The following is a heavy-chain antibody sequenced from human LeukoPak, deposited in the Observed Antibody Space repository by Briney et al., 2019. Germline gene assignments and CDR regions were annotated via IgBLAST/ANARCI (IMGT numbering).Heavy chain of an antibody. J-gene: IGHJ4*02. D-gene: IGHD5-24*01. CDR1: GFTFSSYW. V-gene: IGHV3-7*05. CDR2: IKEDGSAK. CDR3: ARDLGWLQFDY. Sequence: GGSLRLSCAASGFTFSSYWMSWVRQAPGKGLEWVANIKEDGSAKYYVDSVKGRFTISRDNAKNSLYLQMNSLRAEDTAVYYCARDLGWLQFDYWGLGTLVTVSS.